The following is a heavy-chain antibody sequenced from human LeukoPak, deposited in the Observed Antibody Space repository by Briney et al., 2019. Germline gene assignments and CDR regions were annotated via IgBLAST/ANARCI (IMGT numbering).Heavy chain of an antibody. CDR2: VHYSGST. V-gene: IGHV4-59*11. J-gene: IGHJ1*01. D-gene: IGHD3-16*01. CDR1: GGSISSQY. CDR3: ARAVWGEYFQH. Sequence: SETLSLTCTVSGGSISSQYWSWIRQSPGKGLEWIGHVHYSGSTNYNPSLKSRVTISPDTSKKQFSLKMKSVTAEDTAVYYCARAVWGEYFQHWGQGTLVSVSS.